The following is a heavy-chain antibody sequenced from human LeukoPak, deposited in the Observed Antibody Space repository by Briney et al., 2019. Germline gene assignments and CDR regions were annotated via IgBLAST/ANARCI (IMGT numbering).Heavy chain of an antibody. Sequence: SETLSLTCTVSGGSISSYYWSWIRQPAGKGLEWIGRIYTSGSTNYNPSLKSRVTMSVDTSKNQFSLKLGSVTAADTAVYYCARELRGVDGSGGSRWFDPWGQGTLVTVSS. CDR2: IYTSGST. CDR3: ARELRGVDGSGGSRWFDP. V-gene: IGHV4-4*07. CDR1: GGSISSYY. D-gene: IGHD3-10*01. J-gene: IGHJ5*02.